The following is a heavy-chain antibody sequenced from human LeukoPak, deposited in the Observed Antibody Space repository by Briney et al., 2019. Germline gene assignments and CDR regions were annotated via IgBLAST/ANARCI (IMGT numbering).Heavy chain of an antibody. V-gene: IGHV3-21*01. D-gene: IGHD2/OR15-2a*01. CDR2: ISGSSSYI. J-gene: IGHJ4*02. CDR3: TKDLRYYYTDNHSTMDEHDY. Sequence: GGSLRLSCAASGFTFSSMNWVRQAPGKGLEWVSFISGSSSYIYYADSVKGRFTISRDNSKSTLSLQMNTLRAEDTALYYCTKDLRYYYTDNHSTMDEHDYWGQGTLVTVSS. CDR1: GFTFSS.